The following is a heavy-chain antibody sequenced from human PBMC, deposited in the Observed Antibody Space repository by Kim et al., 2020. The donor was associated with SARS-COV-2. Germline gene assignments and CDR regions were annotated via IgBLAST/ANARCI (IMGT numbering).Heavy chain of an antibody. J-gene: IGHJ4*02. CDR3: ARDREGLKSSSWYHFDY. D-gene: IGHD6-13*01. Sequence: ASVKVSCKASGYTFTSYYMHWVRQAPGQGLEWMGIINPSGGSTSYAQKFQGRVTMTRDTSTSTVYMELSSLRSEDTAVYYCARDREGLKSSSWYHFDYWGQGTLVTVSS. CDR2: INPSGGST. CDR1: GYTFTSYY. V-gene: IGHV1-46*01.